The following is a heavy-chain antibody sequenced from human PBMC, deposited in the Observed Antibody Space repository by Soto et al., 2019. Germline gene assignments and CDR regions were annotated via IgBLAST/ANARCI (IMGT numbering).Heavy chain of an antibody. Sequence: EVQLLESGGGLVQPGGSLRLSCAASGFTFSSYAMSWVRQAPGKGLEWVSAISGSGGSTYYADSVKGRFTISRDNXXXXXXXXXXXXXAGDTAVYYCAKEVWGSYRLFDYWGQGTLVTVSS. CDR3: AKEVWGSYRLFDY. V-gene: IGHV3-23*01. CDR2: ISGSGGST. D-gene: IGHD3-16*02. J-gene: IGHJ4*02. CDR1: GFTFSSYA.